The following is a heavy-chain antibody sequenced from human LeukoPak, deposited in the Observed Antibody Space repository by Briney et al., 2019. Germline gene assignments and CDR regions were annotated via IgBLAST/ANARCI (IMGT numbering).Heavy chain of an antibody. V-gene: IGHV1-2*02. CDR2: INPNSGGT. Sequence: ASVKVSCKASGYTFTGYYMHWVRQAPGQGLEWMGWINPNSGGTNYAQKFQGRVTMTRDTSISTVYMELSRLRSDDTAVYYCARGSELYYYYGMDVWGQGTTVTVSS. J-gene: IGHJ6*02. D-gene: IGHD3-10*01. CDR3: ARGSELYYYYGMDV. CDR1: GYTFTGYY.